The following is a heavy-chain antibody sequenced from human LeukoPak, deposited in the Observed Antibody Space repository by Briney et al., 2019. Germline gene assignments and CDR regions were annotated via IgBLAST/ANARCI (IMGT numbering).Heavy chain of an antibody. CDR1: GGSFSGYY. V-gene: IGHV4-34*01. CDR2: INHSGST. CDR3: ARGQGGWYRH. D-gene: IGHD6-19*01. J-gene: IGHJ4*02. Sequence: SETLSLTCAVYGGSFSGYYWSWIRQPPGKGLEWIGEINHSGSTNHNPSLKSRVTISVDTSKNQFSLKLSSVTAADTAVYYCARGQGGWYRHWGQGTLVTVSS.